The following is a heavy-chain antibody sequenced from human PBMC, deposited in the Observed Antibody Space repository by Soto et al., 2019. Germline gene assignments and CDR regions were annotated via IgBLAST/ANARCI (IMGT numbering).Heavy chain of an antibody. CDR2: ISHDGNT. Sequence: QVQLQESGPRLVKPSETLSLTCTVSGGSISIYYWSWIRQFPGKGLEWIGYISHDGNTVYNPSLKSRVTISVDTSKNEFSLRLTSRAAADTALYYCAGGYRDYSYVGDEVDIWGQGTGVRVSS. D-gene: IGHD3-10*01. CDR1: GGSISIYY. V-gene: IGHV4-59*01. CDR3: AGGYRDYSYVGDEVDI. J-gene: IGHJ3*02.